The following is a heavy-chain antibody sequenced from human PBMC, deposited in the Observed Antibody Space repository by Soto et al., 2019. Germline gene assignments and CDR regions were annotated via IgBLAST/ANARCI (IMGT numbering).Heavy chain of an antibody. V-gene: IGHV1-18*01. CDR3: ARAGAAPYYYYGMDV. J-gene: IGHJ6*02. D-gene: IGHD2-15*01. Sequence: QVQLVKSGVELRKLGASVKVSCKASGYTFTTSGISWLRQAPGQGREWMGWISTYNGDTNDAPKFQDRVTMTIDTATSTAYMELRSLRSDDTAVYYCARAGAAPYYYYGMDVWGQGTRVTVSS. CDR1: GYTFTTSG. CDR2: ISTYNGDT.